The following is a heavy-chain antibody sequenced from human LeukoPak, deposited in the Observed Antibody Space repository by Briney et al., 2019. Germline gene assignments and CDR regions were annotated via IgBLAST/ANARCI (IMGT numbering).Heavy chain of an antibody. CDR2: ISSSGSTI. J-gene: IGHJ6*02. V-gene: IGHV3-11*01. D-gene: IGHD2-15*01. Sequence: GGSLRLSCAASGFTFSDYYMSWIRQAPGKGLEWVSYISSSGSTIYYADSVKGRFTISRDNAKNSLYLQMNSLRAEDTAVYCCARAGYCSGGSCYSYYYYGMDVWGQGTTVTVSS. CDR1: GFTFSDYY. CDR3: ARAGYCSGGSCYSYYYYGMDV.